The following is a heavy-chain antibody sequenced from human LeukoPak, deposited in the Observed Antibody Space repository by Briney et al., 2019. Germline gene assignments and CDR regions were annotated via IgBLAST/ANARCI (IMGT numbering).Heavy chain of an antibody. D-gene: IGHD2/OR15-2a*01. CDR1: GFTFSSYS. CDR3: ARDWFHAIDY. J-gene: IGHJ4*02. Sequence: GGSLRLSCAASGFTFSSYSMNWVRQAPGKGLEWVSSISSSSSYIYYADSVKGRFTISRDNAKNSLYLQMDSLRAEDTAVYYCARDWFHAIDYWGQGTLVTVSS. CDR2: ISSSSSYI. V-gene: IGHV3-21*01.